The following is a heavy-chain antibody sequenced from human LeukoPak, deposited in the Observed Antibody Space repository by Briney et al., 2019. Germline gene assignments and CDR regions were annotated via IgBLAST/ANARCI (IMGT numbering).Heavy chain of an antibody. Sequence: GGSLRLSCAASGFTFSSYEMNWVRQAPGKGLEWVSYISTSGSTKYYADSVKGRFTISRDNSKNTLYLQMNSLRAEDTAVYYCAKDRRPNSYSSSWLDYWGQGTLITVSS. CDR2: ISTSGSTK. CDR1: GFTFSSYE. J-gene: IGHJ4*02. D-gene: IGHD6-13*01. V-gene: IGHV3-48*03. CDR3: AKDRRPNSYSSSWLDY.